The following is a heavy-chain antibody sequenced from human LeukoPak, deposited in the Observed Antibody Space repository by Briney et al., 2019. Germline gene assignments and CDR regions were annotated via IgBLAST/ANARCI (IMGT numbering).Heavy chain of an antibody. CDR3: AREVSSTRKYYYYGMDV. CDR1: GYTFTSYD. V-gene: IGHV1-8*01. J-gene: IGHJ6*02. D-gene: IGHD2-2*01. Sequence: ASVKVSCKASGYTFTSYDINWVRQATGQGLEWMGWMNPNSGNTGYAQKFQGRVTMTRNTSISTAYMELGSLRSEDTAVYYCAREVSSTRKYYYYGMDVWGQGTTVTVSS. CDR2: MNPNSGNT.